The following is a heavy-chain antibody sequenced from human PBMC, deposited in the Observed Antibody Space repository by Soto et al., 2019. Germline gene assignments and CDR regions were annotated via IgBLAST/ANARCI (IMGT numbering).Heavy chain of an antibody. D-gene: IGHD3-22*01. CDR3: ARGDATKIVVTTYYAMDV. Sequence: QVQLVQSGAEVKKPGSSVKVSCTASGGSLSNFGISWVRQAPGQGLEWMGAIIPVFGTPNYAQKFQDRVTINADESTTTVYREVRSLTSEDTAVYYCARGDATKIVVTTYYAMDVXGQGTTVTVSS. V-gene: IGHV1-69*12. CDR2: IIPVFGTP. CDR1: GGSLSNFG. J-gene: IGHJ6*02.